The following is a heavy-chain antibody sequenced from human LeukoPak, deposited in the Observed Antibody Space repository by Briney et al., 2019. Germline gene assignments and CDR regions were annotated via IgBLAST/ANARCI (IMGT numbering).Heavy chain of an antibody. V-gene: IGHV4-34*01. CDR1: GGSFSGYY. CDR3: AQIRAAAGPPLDY. D-gene: IGHD6-13*01. J-gene: IGHJ4*02. CDR2: INHSGST. Sequence: SETLSLTCAVYGGSFSGYYWSWIRQPPGKGLEWIGEINHSGSTNYNPSLKSRVTISVDTSKNQFSLKLSSVTAADTAVYYCAQIRAAAGPPLDYWGQGTLVTVSS.